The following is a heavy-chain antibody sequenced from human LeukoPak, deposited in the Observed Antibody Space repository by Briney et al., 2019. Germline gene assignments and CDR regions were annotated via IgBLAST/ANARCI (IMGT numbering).Heavy chain of an antibody. Sequence: PSQTLSLTCAISGDSVSSNSAAWNWIRQSPSSGLEWLGRTYYRSKWYNDYAVSVKSRITINPDTSKNQFSLQLNSVTPEDTAVYYCAIAAAASGGDAFDIWGQGTMVTVSS. CDR2: TYYRSKWYN. CDR3: AIAAAASGGDAFDI. J-gene: IGHJ3*02. CDR1: GDSVSSNSAA. D-gene: IGHD6-13*01. V-gene: IGHV6-1*01.